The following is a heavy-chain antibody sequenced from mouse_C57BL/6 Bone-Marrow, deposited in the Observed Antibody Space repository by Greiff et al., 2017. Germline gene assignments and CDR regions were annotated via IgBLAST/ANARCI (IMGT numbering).Heavy chain of an antibody. V-gene: IGHV1-15*01. CDR2: IDPETGGT. CDR1: GYTFTDYE. CDR3: TSSGDYSNAAGFAY. D-gene: IGHD2-5*01. Sequence: VQLQQSGAELVRPGASVTLSCKASGYTFTDYEMHWVKQTPVHGLEWIGAIDPETGGTAYNQKFKGKAILTADKSSSTAYMELRSLTSEDSAVYYCTSSGDYSNAAGFAYGGQGTLVTVSA. J-gene: IGHJ3*01.